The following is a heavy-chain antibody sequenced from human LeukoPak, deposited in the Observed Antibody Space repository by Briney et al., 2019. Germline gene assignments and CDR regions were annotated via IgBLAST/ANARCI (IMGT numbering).Heavy chain of an antibody. V-gene: IGHV1-2*02. CDR2: INPNSGGT. CDR1: GYTFTGYY. D-gene: IGHD1-26*01. J-gene: IGHJ4*02. Sequence: GASVKVSCKASGYTFTGYYMHWVRQAPGQGLEWMGWINPNSGGTNYAQKLQGRVTMTTDTSTSTAYMELRSLRSDDTAVYYCARDGSWELLGNDFDYWGQGTLVTVSS. CDR3: ARDGSWELLGNDFDY.